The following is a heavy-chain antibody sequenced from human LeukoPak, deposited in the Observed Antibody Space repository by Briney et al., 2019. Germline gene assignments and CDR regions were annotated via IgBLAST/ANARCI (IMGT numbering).Heavy chain of an antibody. V-gene: IGHV3-23*01. Sequence: QPGGSLRLSCAASGFTFSSYSMNWVRQAPGKGLEWISSITGNGVNTYYVDSVKGRFTISRDNSKNTLYLQMTSLRAGDTAVYYCAKDRSIGFPLGYWGQGTLVTVSS. CDR3: AKDRSIGFPLGY. D-gene: IGHD3-22*01. CDR2: ITGNGVNT. J-gene: IGHJ4*02. CDR1: GFTFSSYS.